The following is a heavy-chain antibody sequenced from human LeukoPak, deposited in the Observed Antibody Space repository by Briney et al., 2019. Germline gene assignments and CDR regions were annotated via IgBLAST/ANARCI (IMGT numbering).Heavy chain of an antibody. V-gene: IGHV4-39*01. CDR2: IYYSGGT. Sequence: SETLSLTCTVSGGSISRSSYYWGWIRQPPGKGLEWIGTIYYSGGTYYNPSLKSRVTISADTSKNQFFLKLSSVTAADTAVYYCATESGTYSGTCFDYWGQGTLVTVSS. J-gene: IGHJ4*02. CDR3: ATESGTYSGTCFDY. D-gene: IGHD1-26*01. CDR1: GGSISRSSYY.